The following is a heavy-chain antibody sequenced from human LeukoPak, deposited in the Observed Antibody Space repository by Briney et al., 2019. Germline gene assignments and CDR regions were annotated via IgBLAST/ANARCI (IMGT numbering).Heavy chain of an antibody. CDR3: ARDRLFGYYYMDV. Sequence: SVKVSCKASGGTFSSYAISWVRQAPGQGLEWMGWIIPIFGTANYAQKFQGRVTITTDESTSTAYMELSSLRSEDTAVYYCARDRLFGYYYMDVWGKETTVTVSS. V-gene: IGHV1-69*05. D-gene: IGHD3-16*01. J-gene: IGHJ6*03. CDR1: GGTFSSYA. CDR2: IIPIFGTA.